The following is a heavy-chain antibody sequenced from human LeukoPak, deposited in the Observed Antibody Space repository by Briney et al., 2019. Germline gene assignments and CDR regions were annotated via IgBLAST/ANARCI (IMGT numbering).Heavy chain of an antibody. CDR3: ARVRVNYYGSGSYLYYFDY. Sequence: PSETLSLTCTVSGGSISSGSYYWSWIRQPPGKGLEWIGRIYTSGSTNYNPSLKSRVTISVDTSKNQFSLKLSSVTAADTAVYYCARVRVNYYGSGSYLYYFDYWGQGTLVTVSS. J-gene: IGHJ4*02. D-gene: IGHD3-10*01. CDR1: GGSISSGSYY. V-gene: IGHV4-61*02. CDR2: IYTSGST.